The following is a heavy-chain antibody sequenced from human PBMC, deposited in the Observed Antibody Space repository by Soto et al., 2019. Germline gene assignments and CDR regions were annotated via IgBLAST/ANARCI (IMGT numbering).Heavy chain of an antibody. Sequence: QVQLQESGPGLVKPSETLSLTCTVSGGSISSYYWNWIRQPPGKGLEWIGHIYYSGSTNYNPSLKSRVTISVDTSKNQFSLKVDSVTAADTAMYYCARRGERGWFGLWGQGTLVTVSS. V-gene: IGHV4-59*08. D-gene: IGHD3-10*01. CDR1: GGSISSYY. CDR3: ARRGERGWFGL. CDR2: IYYSGST. J-gene: IGHJ5*02.